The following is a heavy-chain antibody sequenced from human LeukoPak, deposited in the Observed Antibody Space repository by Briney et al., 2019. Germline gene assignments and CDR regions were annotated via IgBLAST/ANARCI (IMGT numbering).Heavy chain of an antibody. D-gene: IGHD3-22*01. CDR2: INPNSGGT. Sequence: ASVKVSCKASGYTFTGYYMHWVRQAPGQGLEWMGWINPNSGGTNYAQEFQGWVTMTRDTSISTAYMELSRLRSDDTAVYYCARETGYYDSSGSPGGMDVWGQGTTVTVSS. J-gene: IGHJ6*02. CDR1: GYTFTGYY. CDR3: ARETGYYDSSGSPGGMDV. V-gene: IGHV1-2*04.